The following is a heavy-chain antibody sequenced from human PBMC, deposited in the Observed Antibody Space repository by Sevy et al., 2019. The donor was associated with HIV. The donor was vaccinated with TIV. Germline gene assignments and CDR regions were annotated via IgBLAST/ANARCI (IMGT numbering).Heavy chain of an antibody. CDR3: AHRQDRYYGSGSYYKDFVDY. J-gene: IGHJ4*02. CDR1: GFSLSTSGVG. D-gene: IGHD3-10*01. Sequence: SGPTLVKPTQTLTLTCTFSGFSLSTSGVGVGWIRQPPGKALEWLALIYWDDDKRYSPSLKARLTSTKDTSKNRVVLTMTNMDPVDTATYYCAHRQDRYYGSGSYYKDFVDYWGQGTLVTVSS. V-gene: IGHV2-5*02. CDR2: IYWDDDK.